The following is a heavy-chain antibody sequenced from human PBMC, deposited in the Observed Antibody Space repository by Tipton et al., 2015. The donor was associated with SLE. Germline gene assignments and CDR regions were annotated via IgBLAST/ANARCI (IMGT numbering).Heavy chain of an antibody. CDR2: IYYSGTT. CDR3: ARDVGIYGDARFDS. CDR1: GGSMRSYY. Sequence: TLSLTCTVSGGSMRSYYWSWIRQPPGKGLEWIGYIYYSGTTTYNPSLNSRVTISVDTSKNQFSLRLSSLTAADTAIYYCARDVGIYGDARFDSWGQGILVTVAS. J-gene: IGHJ5*01. V-gene: IGHV4-59*01. D-gene: IGHD4-17*01.